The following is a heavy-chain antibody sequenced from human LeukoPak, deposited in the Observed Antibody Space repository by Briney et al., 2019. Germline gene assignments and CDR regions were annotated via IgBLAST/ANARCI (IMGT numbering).Heavy chain of an antibody. CDR3: AKDLIPKAPRRGYSYGGDY. Sequence: GGSLRLSCAVSGFTFSDYALHWVRQAPGKGLEWVAVISYDGSNKYYADSVKGRFTISRDNSKNTLYLQMNSLRAEDTAVYYCAKDLIPKAPRRGYSYGGDYWGQGTLVTVSS. J-gene: IGHJ4*02. CDR1: GFTFSDYA. CDR2: ISYDGSNK. D-gene: IGHD5-18*01. V-gene: IGHV3-30*04.